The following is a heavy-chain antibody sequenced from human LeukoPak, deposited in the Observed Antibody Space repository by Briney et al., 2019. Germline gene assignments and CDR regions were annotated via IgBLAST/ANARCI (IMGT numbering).Heavy chain of an antibody. Sequence: ASVKVSCKASGYTFTGYYIHWVRQAPGQGLEWMGWINPNSGGTNYAQKFQGRVTMTRDTSVSTAYMELSRLTYDDTAVYYCAKSYDFWSGYFSGAFDIWGQGTMVTVSS. CDR2: INPNSGGT. CDR1: GYTFTGYY. V-gene: IGHV1-2*02. D-gene: IGHD3-3*01. CDR3: AKSYDFWSGYFSGAFDI. J-gene: IGHJ3*02.